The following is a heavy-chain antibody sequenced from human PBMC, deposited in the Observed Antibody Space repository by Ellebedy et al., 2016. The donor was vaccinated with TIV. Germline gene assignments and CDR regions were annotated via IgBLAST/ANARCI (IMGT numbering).Heavy chain of an antibody. CDR1: GYTFTGYY. Sequence: AASVKVSCKASGYTFTGYYMHWVRQAPGQGLEWMGWINPNSGGTNYAQKFQGRVTMTRDTSISTAYMELSRLRSDDTAVYYCARPLQTNVDCSGGSCYSYNDAFDIWGQGTMVTVSS. CDR3: ARPLQTNVDCSGGSCYSYNDAFDI. V-gene: IGHV1-2*02. D-gene: IGHD2-15*01. CDR2: INPNSGGT. J-gene: IGHJ3*02.